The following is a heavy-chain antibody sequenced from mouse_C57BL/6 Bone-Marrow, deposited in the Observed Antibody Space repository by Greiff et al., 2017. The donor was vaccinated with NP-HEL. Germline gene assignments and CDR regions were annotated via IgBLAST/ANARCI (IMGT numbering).Heavy chain of an antibody. V-gene: IGHV5-12*01. CDR3: ARNYGNYPFDY. J-gene: IGHJ2*01. CDR2: IRNGGGST. CDR1: GFTFSDYY. D-gene: IGHD2-1*01. Sequence: EVKLVESGGGLVQPGGSLKLSCAASGFTFSDYYMYWVRQTPETRLEWVAYIRNGGGSTYYPDTVKGRFTISRDNAKNTLYLQMSLLKSEDTAMYYCARNYGNYPFDYWGQGTTLTVSS.